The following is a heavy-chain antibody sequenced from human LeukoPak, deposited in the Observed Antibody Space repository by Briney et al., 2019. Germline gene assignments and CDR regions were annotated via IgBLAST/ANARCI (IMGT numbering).Heavy chain of an antibody. J-gene: IGHJ4*02. V-gene: IGHV1-2*02. D-gene: IGHD5-18*01. CDR1: GYTFTGYY. CDR2: INPNSGST. Sequence: ASVKVSCKASGYTFTGYYMHWVRQAPGQGLEWMGWINPNSGSTNYAQKFQGRVTMTTDTSTSTAYMELRSLRSDDTAVYYCARDVGSYSRNLYYFDYWGQGTLVTVSS. CDR3: ARDVGSYSRNLYYFDY.